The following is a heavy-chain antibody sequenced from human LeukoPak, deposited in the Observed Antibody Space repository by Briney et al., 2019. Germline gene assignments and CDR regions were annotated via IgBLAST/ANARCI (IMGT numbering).Heavy chain of an antibody. J-gene: IGHJ4*02. CDR3: AKSGLNRFDY. CDR2: ISGRGDSP. CDR1: GFTFSSYA. D-gene: IGHD2-15*01. V-gene: IGHV3-23*01. Sequence: GGSLRLSRAASGFTFSSYAMSWVRQAPGKGLEWVSTISGRGDSPNYADSVKGRFTISRDISKNTLYLQMNSLRAEDTALYYCAKSGLNRFDYWGQGTLVTVSS.